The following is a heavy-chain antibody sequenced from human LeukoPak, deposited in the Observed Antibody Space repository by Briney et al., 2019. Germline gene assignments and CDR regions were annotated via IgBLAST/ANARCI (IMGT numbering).Heavy chain of an antibody. CDR1: GFTFSSYW. Sequence: PGGSLRLSCAASGFTFSSYWMHWVRQAPGKGLVWVSRITSDGSSTSYADSVKGRFTISRDSAKNTLYLQMNSLRAEDTAVYYCARDGGDDAFDIWGQGTMVTVSS. CDR2: ITSDGSST. D-gene: IGHD3-10*01. J-gene: IGHJ3*02. V-gene: IGHV3-74*01. CDR3: ARDGGDDAFDI.